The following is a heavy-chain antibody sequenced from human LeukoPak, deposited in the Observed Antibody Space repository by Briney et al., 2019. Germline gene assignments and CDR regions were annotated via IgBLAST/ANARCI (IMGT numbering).Heavy chain of an antibody. J-gene: IGHJ3*02. V-gene: IGHV3-48*03. Sequence: PGGSLRLSCAASGFTFSSYEMNWVRQAPGKGLEWVSYISPSGNTIYYAESVKGRFTISRDNAKNSLYLQMNSLRAGDTAVYYCARDGGVMHRLFWSGFADAFDIWGQGTMVTVSS. CDR3: ARDGGVMHRLFWSGFADAFDI. D-gene: IGHD3-3*01. CDR1: GFTFSSYE. CDR2: ISPSGNTI.